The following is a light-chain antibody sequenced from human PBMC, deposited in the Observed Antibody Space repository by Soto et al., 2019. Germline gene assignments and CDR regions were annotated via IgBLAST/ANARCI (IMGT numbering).Light chain of an antibody. CDR1: QSVSSY. Sequence: EIVLTQSPATLSLSPGGRATLSCRASQSVSSYLAWYQQKPGQAPRLLIYDASNRATGIPARFSGSGSGTDFTLTISSLEPEDFAIYYCQERSNWSPVTFGGGTKVEIK. CDR2: DAS. J-gene: IGKJ4*01. V-gene: IGKV3-11*01. CDR3: QERSNWSPVT.